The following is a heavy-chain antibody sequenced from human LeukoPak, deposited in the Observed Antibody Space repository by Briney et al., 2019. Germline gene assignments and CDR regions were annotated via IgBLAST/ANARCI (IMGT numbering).Heavy chain of an antibody. D-gene: IGHD3-22*01. CDR1: GFTFSSYT. CDR2: ISGSSGST. V-gene: IGHV3-23*01. Sequence: PGGSLRLSCAASGFTFSSYTMSWVRQAPGKGLEWVSAISGSSGSTYYADSVKGRFTISRDNSKNTLYLQMNSLRAEDTAVYYCAKNGYYDSSGYYLTYYYYYYKDVWGKGNAVTVSS. J-gene: IGHJ6*03. CDR3: AKNGYYDSSGYYLTYYYYYYKDV.